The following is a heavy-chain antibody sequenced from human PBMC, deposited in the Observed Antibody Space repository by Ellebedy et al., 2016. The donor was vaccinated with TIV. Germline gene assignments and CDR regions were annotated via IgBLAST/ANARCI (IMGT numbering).Heavy chain of an antibody. Sequence: GESLKISCKGSGFSFRSYWMSWVRQAPGKGLEWVANIYQDGSVQYYLDSLKGRFTISRDNAINSLFLQMNSLRAGDTAVYYCARRGSYGDYAVQVNSWFDRWGRGTLVTVSS. V-gene: IGHV3-7*01. CDR1: GFSFRSYW. D-gene: IGHD4-17*01. CDR3: ARRGSYGDYAVQVNSWFDR. CDR2: IYQDGSVQ. J-gene: IGHJ5*02.